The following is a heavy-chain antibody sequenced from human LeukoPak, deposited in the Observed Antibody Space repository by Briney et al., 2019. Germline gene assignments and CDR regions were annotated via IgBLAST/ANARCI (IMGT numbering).Heavy chain of an antibody. CDR1: GFDFNTYA. CDR3: AKELTRTAPIPQSGSDP. CDR2: ITNSGTST. J-gene: IGHJ5*02. V-gene: IGHV3-23*01. D-gene: IGHD2-2*01. Sequence: GGSLRLYCAAAGFDFNTYAMTWVRQAPGKGLEWVSSITNSGTSTYYADSVKGRFTISRDNSKNMLYLQMNSLRGDDMAIYYCAKELTRTAPIPQSGSDPWGQGTLVIVSS.